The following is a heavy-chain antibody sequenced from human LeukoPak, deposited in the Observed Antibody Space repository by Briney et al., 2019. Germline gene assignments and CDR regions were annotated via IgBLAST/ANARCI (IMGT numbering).Heavy chain of an antibody. CDR2: ISSSSSYI. V-gene: IGHV3-21*01. Sequence: GGSLRLSCAASGFTFSSYSMNWVRQAPGKGLEWVSSISSSSSYIYYADSVKGRFTISRDNSKNTLYLQMNSLRAEDTAVYYCARDRSVVPAAAGLYDYWGQGTLVTVSS. D-gene: IGHD2-2*01. CDR3: ARDRSVVPAAAGLYDY. J-gene: IGHJ4*02. CDR1: GFTFSSYS.